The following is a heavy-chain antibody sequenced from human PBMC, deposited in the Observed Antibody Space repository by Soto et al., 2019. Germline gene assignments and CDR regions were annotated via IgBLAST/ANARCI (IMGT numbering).Heavy chain of an antibody. CDR2: AYHTGST. J-gene: IGHJ4*02. V-gene: IGHV4-59*01. Sequence: QVQLQESGPGLVKPSETLSLTCTVSGGSISSSYWSWIRQPPGKGLEWIGYAYHTGSTNNNPSLKSRLTMSMDTSKNQFSLKLRSVTAADTAVYYCARGFDWYDYWGQGRLVTVSS. D-gene: IGHD3-9*01. CDR1: GGSISSSY. CDR3: ARGFDWYDY.